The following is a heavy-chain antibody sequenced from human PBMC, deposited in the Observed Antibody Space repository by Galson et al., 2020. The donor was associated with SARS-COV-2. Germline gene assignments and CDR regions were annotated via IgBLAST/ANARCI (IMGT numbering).Heavy chain of an antibody. D-gene: IGHD2-21*02. CDR3: ARDQARMVVTAWYDAFDI. Sequence: ASVKVSCKASGYTFTSYGISWVRQAPGQGLEWMGWISAYNGNTNYAQKLQGRVTMTTDTSTSTAYMELRSLRSDDTAVYYCARDQARMVVTAWYDAFDILGQGTMVTVSS. V-gene: IGHV1-18*04. CDR1: GYTFTSYG. J-gene: IGHJ3*02. CDR2: ISAYNGNT.